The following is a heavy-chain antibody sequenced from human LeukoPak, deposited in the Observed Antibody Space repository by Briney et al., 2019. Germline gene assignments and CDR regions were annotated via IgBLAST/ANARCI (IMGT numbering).Heavy chain of an antibody. CDR2: INPNSGGT. V-gene: IGHV1-2*02. Sequence: ASVKVSCKASGYAFTGYYMHWVRQAPGQGLEWMGWINPNSGGTNYAQKFQGRVTMTRDTSISTAYMELSRLRSDDTAVYYCARDLQWPDAFDIWGQGTMVTVSS. CDR3: ARDLQWPDAFDI. CDR1: GYAFTGYY. J-gene: IGHJ3*02. D-gene: IGHD6-19*01.